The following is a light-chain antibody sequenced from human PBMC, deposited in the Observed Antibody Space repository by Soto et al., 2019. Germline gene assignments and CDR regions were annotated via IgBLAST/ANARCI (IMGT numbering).Light chain of an antibody. V-gene: IGKV1-12*01. Sequence: DIQMTQSPSSVSASVGDRVTITCRASQAISTWLAWYQQKPGKAPNLLIYGASSLKSGVPSRFSGSGSGTDFTLTISSLQPEDFATYYCQQASSFPYAVGQGTKLEIK. J-gene: IGKJ2*01. CDR3: QQASSFPYA. CDR1: QAISTW. CDR2: GAS.